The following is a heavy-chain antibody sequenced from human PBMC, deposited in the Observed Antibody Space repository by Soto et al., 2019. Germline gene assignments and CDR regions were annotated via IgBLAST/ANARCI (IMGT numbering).Heavy chain of an antibody. CDR3: ASLRYSSWYFDY. CDR2: IYYSGST. V-gene: IGHV4-39*01. Sequence: SETLSLTCTVSGGSISSSSYYWGWIRQPPGKGLEWIGSIYYSGSTYYNPSLKSRVTISVDTSKNQFSLKLSSVTAADTAVYYCASLRYSSWYFDYWGQGTLVTVSS. J-gene: IGHJ4*02. D-gene: IGHD6-13*01. CDR1: GGSISSSSYY.